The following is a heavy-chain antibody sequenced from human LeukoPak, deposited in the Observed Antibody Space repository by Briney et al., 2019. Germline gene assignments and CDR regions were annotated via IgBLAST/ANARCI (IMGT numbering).Heavy chain of an antibody. D-gene: IGHD1-26*01. Sequence: ASVKVSCKASGYTFTGYYMHWVRQAPGQGLEWMGWINPNSGGTNYAQKFQGRVTLTRDTSISTAYMELSSLTAGDTALYFCARAALYSGTYYSPRNDAFDVWGQGTMVTVSS. CDR2: INPNSGGT. V-gene: IGHV1-2*02. CDR1: GYTFTGYY. J-gene: IGHJ3*01. CDR3: ARAALYSGTYYSPRNDAFDV.